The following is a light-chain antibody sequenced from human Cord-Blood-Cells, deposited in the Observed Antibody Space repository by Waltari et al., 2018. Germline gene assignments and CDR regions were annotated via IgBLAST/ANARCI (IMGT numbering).Light chain of an antibody. CDR2: DVS. J-gene: IGLJ2*01. Sequence: QSALTQPASVSVSPGQSITIPCPGTSSDVGGSNYVPWYQQHPGKAPKLMIYDVSNRPSGVSNRFSGSKSGNTASLTISGLQAEDEADYYCSSYTSSSTLVFGGGTKLTVL. CDR1: SSDVGGSNY. V-gene: IGLV2-14*01. CDR3: SSYTSSSTLV.